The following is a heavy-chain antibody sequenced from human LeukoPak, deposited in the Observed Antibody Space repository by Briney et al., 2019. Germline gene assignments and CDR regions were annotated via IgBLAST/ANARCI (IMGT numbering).Heavy chain of an antibody. CDR3: VRVIKYCSSTSCYAGWDYYYGMDV. J-gene: IGHJ6*02. D-gene: IGHD2-2*01. Sequence: PGGSLRLSCSASGFTFSSYAMHWAREAPGKGLEYVSAISSNGGSTYYADSVKGRFTISRDNSKNTLYLQMSTLRAEDTAVYYCVRVIKYCSSTSCYAGWDYYYGMDVWGQGTTVTVSS. CDR2: ISSNGGST. CDR1: GFTFSSYA. V-gene: IGHV3-64D*09.